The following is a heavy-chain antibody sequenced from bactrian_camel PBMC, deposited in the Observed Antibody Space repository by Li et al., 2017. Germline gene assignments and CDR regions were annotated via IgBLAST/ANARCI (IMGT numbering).Heavy chain of an antibody. CDR1: GFTFDDSD. CDR2: ISDDGSI. D-gene: IGHD2*01. Sequence: HVQLVESGGGSVQPGGSLRLSCTAPGFTFDDSDMGWYRQAAGNECELVSSISDDGSIDYADSVKGRFTISQDNSENTVYLQMNSLKPEDTAMYYCAAADPFLGLVPSAYPLSPADFSYWGQGTQVTVS. J-gene: IGHJ6*01. V-gene: IGHV3S60*01. CDR3: AAADPFLGLVPSAYPLSPADFSY.